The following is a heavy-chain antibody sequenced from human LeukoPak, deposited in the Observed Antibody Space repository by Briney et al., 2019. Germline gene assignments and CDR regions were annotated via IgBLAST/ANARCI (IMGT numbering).Heavy chain of an antibody. CDR3: MTYYYGSGSGGAWFDP. D-gene: IGHD3-10*01. V-gene: IGHV3-48*03. CDR2: ISSSGSTI. Sequence: PGGSLRLSCAASGFTFSSYEMNWVRQAPGKGLEWVSYISSSGSTIYYADSVKGRFTISRDNAKNSLYLQMNSLSAEDTAVYYCMTYYYGSGSGGAWFDPWGQGTLVTVSS. CDR1: GFTFSSYE. J-gene: IGHJ5*02.